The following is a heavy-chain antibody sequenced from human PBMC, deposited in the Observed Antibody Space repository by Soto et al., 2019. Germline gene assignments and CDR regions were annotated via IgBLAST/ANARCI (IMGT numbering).Heavy chain of an antibody. CDR2: INHSGST. D-gene: IGHD2-15*01. CDR1: GGSFSGYY. V-gene: IGHV4-34*01. J-gene: IGHJ6*02. Sequence: SETLSLTCAVYGGSFSGYYWSWIRQPPGKGLEWIGEINHSGSTNYNPSLKSRVTISVDTSKNQFSLKLGSVTAADTAVYYCARGRGGWCSGGSCYRPLGYYGMDVWGQGTTVTVSS. CDR3: ARGRGGWCSGGSCYRPLGYYGMDV.